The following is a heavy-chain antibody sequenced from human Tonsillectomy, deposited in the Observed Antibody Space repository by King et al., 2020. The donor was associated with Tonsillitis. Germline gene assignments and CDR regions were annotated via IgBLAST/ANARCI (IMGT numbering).Heavy chain of an antibody. CDR1: GGTFSSYA. D-gene: IGHD3-16*01. J-gene: IGHJ6*02. CDR2: IIPIFGTA. V-gene: IGHV1-69*12. CDR3: ASPAFFGGVTPSHYYYYGMDV. Sequence: QLVQSGAEVKKPGSSVKVSCKASGGTFSSYAISWVRQAPGQGLEWMGGIIPIFGTANYAQKFQGRVTITADESTSTAYMELSSLRSEDTAVYYCASPAFFGGVTPSHYYYYGMDVWGQGTTVTVSS.